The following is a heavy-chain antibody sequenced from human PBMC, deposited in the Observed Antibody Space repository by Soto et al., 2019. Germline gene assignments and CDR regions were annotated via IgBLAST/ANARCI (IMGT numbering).Heavy chain of an antibody. CDR1: GFTFGDYA. V-gene: IGHV3-49*03. J-gene: IGHJ5*02. CDR3: TRDLHHDYGSWVWFDP. Sequence: GGSLRLSCTASGFTFGDYAMSWFRQAPGKGLERVGFIRSKAYGGTTEYAASVKGRFTISRDDSKSIAYLQMNSLKTEDTAVYYCTRDLHHDYGSWVWFDPWGQGTLVTVSS. CDR2: IRSKAYGGTT. D-gene: IGHD4-17*01.